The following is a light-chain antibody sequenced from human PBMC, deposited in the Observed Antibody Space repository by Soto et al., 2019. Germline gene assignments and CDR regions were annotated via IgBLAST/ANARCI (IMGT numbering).Light chain of an antibody. J-gene: IGKJ1*01. CDR1: QTVSNNY. V-gene: IGKV3-20*01. CDR3: QQYGSSPST. Sequence: VLNLGARPIFKSKREIATLSCRASQTVSNNYLAWYQQKPGQAPRLLISGASSRATGIPDSFNGSGSGTDFTLTITRLEPEEFAVYYCQQYGSSPSTFGQGTKV. CDR2: GAS.